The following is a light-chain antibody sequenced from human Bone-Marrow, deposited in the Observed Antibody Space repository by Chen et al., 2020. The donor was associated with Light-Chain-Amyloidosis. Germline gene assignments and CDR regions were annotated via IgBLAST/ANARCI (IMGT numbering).Light chain of an antibody. Sequence: QSALTQPASVTGSPGQAIAISCTGTSSAVGGVKHVSWFQQHPDKAPKLMIYEVTNRPSWVPARFSGSKSDNPASLTISGLQSEDEADYFCSSYTTPNTLVFGSGTRVTVL. CDR3: SSYTTPNTLV. J-gene: IGLJ1*01. V-gene: IGLV2-14*01. CDR1: SSAVGGVKH. CDR2: EVT.